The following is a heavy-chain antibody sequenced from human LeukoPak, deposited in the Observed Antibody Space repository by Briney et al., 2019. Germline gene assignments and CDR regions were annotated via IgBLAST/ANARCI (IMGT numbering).Heavy chain of an antibody. V-gene: IGHV4-31*03. Sequence: PSETLSLTCTVSGGSISRGGYYWSWIRQHPGKGLEWSGYIYYSGSTYYNPSLKSRVTISVDTSKNQFSLKLSSVTAADTAVYYCARDHGGYYYAYFDYWGQGTLVTVSS. J-gene: IGHJ4*02. CDR3: ARDHGGYYYAYFDY. CDR2: IYYSGST. D-gene: IGHD3-22*01. CDR1: GGSISRGGYY.